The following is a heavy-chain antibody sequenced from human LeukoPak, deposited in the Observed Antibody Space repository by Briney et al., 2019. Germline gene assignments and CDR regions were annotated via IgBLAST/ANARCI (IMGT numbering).Heavy chain of an antibody. CDR2: INPNSGGT. CDR3: ARGIAVAGTGFDY. J-gene: IGHJ4*02. Sequence: PWASVTVSCKASGYTFTGYYMHWVRQAPGQGLEWMGWINPNSGGTNYAQKFQGRVTMTRDTSISTAYMELSRLRSEDTAVYYCARGIAVAGTGFDYWGQGTLVTVSS. CDR1: GYTFTGYY. V-gene: IGHV1-2*02. D-gene: IGHD6-19*01.